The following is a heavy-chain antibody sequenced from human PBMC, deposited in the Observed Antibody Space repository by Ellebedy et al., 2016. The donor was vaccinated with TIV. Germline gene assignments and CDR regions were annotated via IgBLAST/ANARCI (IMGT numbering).Heavy chain of an antibody. V-gene: IGHV1-18*04. CDR1: GYTFTGYY. J-gene: IGHJ3*02. CDR3: ARGRYYDSSGYYYDDAFDI. D-gene: IGHD3-22*01. Sequence: VSVKVSCKASGYTFTGYYMHWVRQAPGQGLEWMGWISAYNGNTTYAQKLQGRVTMTTDTSTSTAYMELSSLRSEDTAVYYCARGRYYDSSGYYYDDAFDIWGQGTMVTVSS. CDR2: ISAYNGNT.